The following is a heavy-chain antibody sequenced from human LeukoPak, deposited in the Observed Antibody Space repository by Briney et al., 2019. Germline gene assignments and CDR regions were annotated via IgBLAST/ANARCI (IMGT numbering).Heavy chain of an antibody. CDR2: IHPGDSDT. Sequence: GESLKISCKGSGYSFTGYWIGWVRQMPGKGLEWMGIIHPGDSDTRYSPSFQGQVTISADKSISTAYLQWSSLKASDTAMYYCARQWLVEENWFDPWGQGTLVTVSS. CDR3: ARQWLVEENWFDP. CDR1: GYSFTGYW. J-gene: IGHJ5*02. V-gene: IGHV5-51*01. D-gene: IGHD6-19*01.